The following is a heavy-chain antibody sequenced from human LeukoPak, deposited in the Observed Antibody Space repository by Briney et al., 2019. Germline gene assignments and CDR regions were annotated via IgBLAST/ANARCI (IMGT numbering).Heavy chain of an antibody. Sequence: SETLSLTCTVSGGSISSSSYYWGWIRQPPGKGLEWIGSIYYSGSTYYNPSLKSRVTISVDTSKNQFSLKLSSVTAADTAVYYCARHVPRVDEFDYWGQGTLVTVSS. CDR2: IYYSGST. CDR3: ARHVPRVDEFDY. CDR1: GGSISSSSYY. V-gene: IGHV4-39*01. J-gene: IGHJ4*02. D-gene: IGHD3-3*01.